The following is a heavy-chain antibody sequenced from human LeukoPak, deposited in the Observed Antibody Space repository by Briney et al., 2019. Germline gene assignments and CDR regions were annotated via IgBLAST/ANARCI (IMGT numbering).Heavy chain of an antibody. CDR3: ARAGWIITSGIDY. CDR1: GYSISRGYY. D-gene: IGHD1-20*01. Sequence: SETLSLTCGVSGYSISRGYYWAWIRQPPGKGLKWIGTIYHIGSTYYNPSLESRVTISVDTSKSEFSLNLNSVTAADTAVYYCARAGWIITSGIDYWGQGALVTVSS. CDR2: IYHIGST. V-gene: IGHV4-38-2*01. J-gene: IGHJ4*02.